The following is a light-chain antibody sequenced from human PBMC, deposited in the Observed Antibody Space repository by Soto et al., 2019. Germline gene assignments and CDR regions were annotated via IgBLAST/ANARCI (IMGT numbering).Light chain of an antibody. CDR1: QSVSSSY. Sequence: VLTQSAGTLSLSTGERATRSCRASQSVSSSYLAWYQQKPGQAPRLLIYGASSRATGIPDRFSGSGSGTDFTLTISRLEPEDFAVYYCQQYASSPRTFAQGTKADIK. CDR3: QQYASSPRT. CDR2: GAS. V-gene: IGKV3-20*01. J-gene: IGKJ1*01.